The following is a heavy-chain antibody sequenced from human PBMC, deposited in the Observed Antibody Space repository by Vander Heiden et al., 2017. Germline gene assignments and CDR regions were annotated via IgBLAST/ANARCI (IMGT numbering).Heavy chain of an antibody. V-gene: IGHV3-23*01. CDR2: IVGTGTNT. J-gene: IGHJ4*02. CDR1: GFTFHKYV. CDR3: AKTKHSSGYPYFDY. Sequence: EVQVLESGGGLVQPGGSLGLSCSGSGFTFHKYVMTWVRQAPGKGLEWVASIVGTGTNTYYADSVKGRFTISRDNSKNTVYLQMNSLRVEDTAVYFCAKTKHSSGYPYFDYWGPGALVNVSS. D-gene: IGHD3-22*01.